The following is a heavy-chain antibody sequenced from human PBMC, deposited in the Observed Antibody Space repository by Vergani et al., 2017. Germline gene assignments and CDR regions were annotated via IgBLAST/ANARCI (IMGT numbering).Heavy chain of an antibody. CDR2: IFFSGST. V-gene: IGHV4-39*01. D-gene: IGHD5-18*01. J-gene: IGHJ4*01. CDR3: ARHLGGYSYGVFDY. Sequence: QLQLQASGPGLLKPSETLSLNCTVADDSIRSSKYYWAWIRQPPGKDLEWIGTIFFSGSTYYNPSLPSRVTLPVDTSKNLYSLRLKFLTATDTAEYYCARHLGGYSYGVFDYWGQGREVTVSS. CDR1: DDSIRSSKYY.